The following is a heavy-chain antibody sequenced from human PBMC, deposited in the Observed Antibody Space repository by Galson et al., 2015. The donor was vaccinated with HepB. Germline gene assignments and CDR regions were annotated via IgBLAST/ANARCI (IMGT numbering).Heavy chain of an antibody. V-gene: IGHV3-74*01. D-gene: IGHD3-9*01. Sequence: SLRLSCAASGFTFSTYWMHWVRQAPGKGLVWVSRINSDGSSTSYADSVKGRFTISRDNAKNTLYLQMNSLRAEDTAVYYCARDPGYDDILTGMDVWGKGTTVTVSS. CDR2: INSDGSST. J-gene: IGHJ6*03. CDR1: GFTFSTYW. CDR3: ARDPGYDDILTGMDV.